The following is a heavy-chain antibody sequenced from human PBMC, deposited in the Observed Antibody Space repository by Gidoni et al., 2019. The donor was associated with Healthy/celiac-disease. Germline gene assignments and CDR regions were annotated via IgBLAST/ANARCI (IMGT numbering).Heavy chain of an antibody. J-gene: IGHJ1*01. CDR2: INPNSGGT. CDR1: GYTFTGYY. Sequence: QVQLVQSGAEVKKPGASVKVSCKASGYTFTGYYMHWVRQAPGQGLEWMGWINPNSGGTNYAQKFQGRVTMTRDTSISTAYMELSRLRSDDTAVYYCARDWPDSTTVTTEYFQHWGQGTLVTVSS. CDR3: ARDWPDSTTVTTEYFQH. D-gene: IGHD4-17*01. V-gene: IGHV1-2*02.